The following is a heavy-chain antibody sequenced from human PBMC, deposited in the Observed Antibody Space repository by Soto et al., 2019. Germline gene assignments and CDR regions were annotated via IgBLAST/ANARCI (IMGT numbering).Heavy chain of an antibody. Sequence: GASVKVSCKASGDTFTANYIHWVRQAPGQGFEWMGWINPKSGGTHYPQKFQGRVTMTRDTSLSTVYMTLTRLTSDDTAVYYCTTDRVIFFDYWGQGTLVTVSS. CDR1: GDTFTANY. CDR3: TTDRVIFFDY. V-gene: IGHV1-2*02. CDR2: INPKSGGT. J-gene: IGHJ4*02. D-gene: IGHD3-3*01.